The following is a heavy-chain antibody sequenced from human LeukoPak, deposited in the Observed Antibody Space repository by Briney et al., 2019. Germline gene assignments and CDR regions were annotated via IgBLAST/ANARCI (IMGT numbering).Heavy chain of an antibody. D-gene: IGHD2-2*01. CDR1: GFSFSGYA. CDR2: IKQDGSEK. J-gene: IGHJ6*03. Sequence: PGGSLRLSCAASGFSFSGYAIHWVRQAPGKGLEWVANIKQDGSEKYYVDSVKGRFIISRDNAKNSLYLQMISLRAEDTAVYYCAREAVPYYYYYMDVWGKGTTVTVSS. V-gene: IGHV3-7*01. CDR3: AREAVPYYYYYMDV.